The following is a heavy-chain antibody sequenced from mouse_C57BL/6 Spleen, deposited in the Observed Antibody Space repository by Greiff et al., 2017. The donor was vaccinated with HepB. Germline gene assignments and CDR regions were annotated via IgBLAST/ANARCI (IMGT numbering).Heavy chain of an antibody. CDR2: IYPRSGNT. Sequence: QVHVKQSGAELARPGASVKLSCQASGYTFTSYGISWVKQRTGQGLEWIGEIYPRSGNTYYNEKCKGKATMTADNSTSTAYMELLSLTSEDSAVYFCSRGACSYFDCWGQGTTLTVSS. V-gene: IGHV1-81*01. CDR1: GYTFTSYG. CDR3: SRGACSYFDC. J-gene: IGHJ2*01.